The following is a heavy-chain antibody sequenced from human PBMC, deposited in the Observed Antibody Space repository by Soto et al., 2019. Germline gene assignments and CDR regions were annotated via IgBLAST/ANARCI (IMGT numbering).Heavy chain of an antibody. CDR1: GASISSGDSF. V-gene: IGHV4-30-4*01. J-gene: IGHJ4*02. CDR3: ARDKITGLFDY. CDR2: IYSSGST. Sequence: TLSLTCTVSGASISSGDSFWSWIRQPPGKGLEWIAYIYSSGSTYYNPSLKSRVTISVDTSKNQFSLKLTSVTAADTAVYYCARDKITGLFDYWGQGTLVTVSS. D-gene: IGHD2-8*02.